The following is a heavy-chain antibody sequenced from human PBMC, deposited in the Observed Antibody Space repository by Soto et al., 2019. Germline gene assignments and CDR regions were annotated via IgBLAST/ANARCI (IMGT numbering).Heavy chain of an antibody. CDR2: MNPNSGNT. Sequence: ASVKVSCKASGYTFTSYDINWVRQATGQGLEWMGWMNPNSGNTNYAQKLQGRVTMTRDTSTSTAYMELRSLRSDDTAVYYCARMSRYSSGHEPWFDPWGQGTLVTVSS. CDR1: GYTFTSYD. D-gene: IGHD6-19*01. CDR3: ARMSRYSSGHEPWFDP. J-gene: IGHJ5*02. V-gene: IGHV1-8*01.